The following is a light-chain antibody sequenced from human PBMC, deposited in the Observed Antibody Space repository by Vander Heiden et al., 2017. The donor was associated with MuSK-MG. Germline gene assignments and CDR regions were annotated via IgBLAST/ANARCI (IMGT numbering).Light chain of an antibody. V-gene: IGLV1-40*01. CDR3: QSYDSSLSGYWV. CDR2: GNS. J-gene: IGLJ3*02. CDR1: SANIGAGYD. Sequence: QSVLTQPPSVSVAPGQTVTISCTGSSANIGAGYDVHWYQQLPGTAPKLLIYGNSNRPSGVPDRFSGSKSGTSASLAITGLQAEDEADYYCQSYDSSLSGYWVFGGGTKLTVL.